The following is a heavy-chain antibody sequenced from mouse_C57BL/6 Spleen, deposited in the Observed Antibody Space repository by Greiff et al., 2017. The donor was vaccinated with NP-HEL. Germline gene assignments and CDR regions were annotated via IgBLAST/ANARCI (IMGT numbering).Heavy chain of an antibody. Sequence: DVKLQESGPELVKPGASVKMSCKASGYTFTDYNMHCVKQSHGKSLEWIGYINPNNGGTSYNQKFKGKATLTVNKSSSTAYMELRSLTSEDSAVYYCARWLLRFYYFDYWGQGTTLTVSS. V-gene: IGHV1-22*01. CDR2: INPNNGGT. CDR1: GYTFTDYN. D-gene: IGHD2-3*01. CDR3: ARWLLRFYYFDY. J-gene: IGHJ2*01.